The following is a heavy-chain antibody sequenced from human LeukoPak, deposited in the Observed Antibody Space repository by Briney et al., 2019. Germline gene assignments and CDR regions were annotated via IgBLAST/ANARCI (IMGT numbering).Heavy chain of an antibody. CDR1: GFTFSNAW. V-gene: IGHV3-15*01. D-gene: IGHD3-22*01. CDR2: IKSKTDGGTT. J-gene: IGHJ1*01. Sequence: GGSLRLSCAASGFTFSNAWMSWVRQAPGKGLEWVGRIKSKTDGGTTDYAAPVKGRFTISRDDSKNTLYLQMNSLKTEDTAVYYCTTVPLYYDSSGYYLNVEYFQHWGQGTLVTVSS. CDR3: TTVPLYYDSSGYYLNVEYFQH.